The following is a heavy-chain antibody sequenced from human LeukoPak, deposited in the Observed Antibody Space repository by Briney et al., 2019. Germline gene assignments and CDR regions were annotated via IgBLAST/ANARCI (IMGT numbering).Heavy chain of an antibody. D-gene: IGHD1-26*01. V-gene: IGHV3-74*01. CDR3: ARADFSGSYFDFDY. J-gene: IGHJ4*02. CDR1: RFAFSKSW. Sequence: PGGSLRLSCTASRFAFSKSWMHWVRQAPGKGLVWVSRINLDTSVTTYADSVKGRFTISRDNAKNTLYLQMSSLRGDDTAVYYCARADFSGSYFDFDYRGQGTLVTVSS. CDR2: INLDTSVT.